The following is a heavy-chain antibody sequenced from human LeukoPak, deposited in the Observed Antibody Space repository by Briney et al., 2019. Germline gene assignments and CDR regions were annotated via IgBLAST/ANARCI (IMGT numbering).Heavy chain of an antibody. V-gene: IGHV4-59*01. Sequence: SETLSFTCTVSGGSISSYYWSWIRQPPGKGLEWIGYIYYSGSTNHNPSLKSRVTISVDTSKNHFSLKLSSVTAADTAIYYCARGSTGYSSTWYNYWGQGTLVTVSS. CDR1: GGSISSYY. CDR2: IYYSGST. J-gene: IGHJ4*02. CDR3: ARGSTGYSSTWYNY. D-gene: IGHD6-13*01.